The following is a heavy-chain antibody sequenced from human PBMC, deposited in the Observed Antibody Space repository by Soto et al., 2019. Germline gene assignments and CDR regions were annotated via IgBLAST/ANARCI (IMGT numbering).Heavy chain of an antibody. Sequence: PSETLSLTCTVSGGSISSYYWSWIRQPPGKGLEWIGYIDYSGRTNYNPSLKSRVTISVDTSKSQFSLKLSSVTAADTAVYYCSRLNYYDTSAPGSHDYWGQGTLVTVSS. J-gene: IGHJ4*02. CDR1: GGSISSYY. V-gene: IGHV4-59*01. D-gene: IGHD3-22*01. CDR3: SRLNYYDTSAPGSHDY. CDR2: IDYSGRT.